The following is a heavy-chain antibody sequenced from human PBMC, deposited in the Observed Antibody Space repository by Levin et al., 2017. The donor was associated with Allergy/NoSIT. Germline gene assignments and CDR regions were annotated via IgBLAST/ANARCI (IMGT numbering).Heavy chain of an antibody. CDR1: RSTFSTYG. CDR3: AKDSSNSWFDY. CDR2: ITDSGAAT. Sequence: SGESLKISCAAFRSTFSTYGMSWVRQAPGKGPEWVATITDSGAATYYPDSVRGRFTISRDNSKNTLYLQMDSLRVEDTALYYCAKDSSNSWFDYWGRGTLVTVSS. D-gene: IGHD4-11*01. J-gene: IGHJ4*02. V-gene: IGHV3-23*01.